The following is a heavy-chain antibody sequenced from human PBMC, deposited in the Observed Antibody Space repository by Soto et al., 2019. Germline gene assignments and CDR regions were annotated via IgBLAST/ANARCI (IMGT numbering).Heavy chain of an antibody. Sequence: SVKVSCKASGGTFSSYAISWVRQAPGQGLEWMGGIIPIFGTANYAQKFQGRVTITADESTSTAYMELNSLRAEDTAVYYCARDMVRGMDVWGQGTTVTVSS. CDR1: GGTFSSYA. V-gene: IGHV1-69*13. CDR2: IIPIFGTA. J-gene: IGHJ6*02. D-gene: IGHD3-10*01. CDR3: ARDMVRGMDV.